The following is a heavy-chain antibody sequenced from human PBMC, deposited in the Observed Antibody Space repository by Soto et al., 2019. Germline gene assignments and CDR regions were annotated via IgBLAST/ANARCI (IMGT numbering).Heavy chain of an antibody. V-gene: IGHV1-69*01. CDR3: ARTSVSHSNAFDF. CDR2: FIPIIGGG. J-gene: IGHJ3*01. CDR1: GGTFRNLA. Sequence: QVQLVQSGAEVKKPGSSVKVSCKASGGTFRNLAINWVRQAPGQGLEWMGGFIPIIGGGINAQKFQGRVTMTPDEFTSTAYMELSSLKSEDTAMYFCARTSVSHSNAFDFWGEGTMVTVSS. D-gene: IGHD2-15*01.